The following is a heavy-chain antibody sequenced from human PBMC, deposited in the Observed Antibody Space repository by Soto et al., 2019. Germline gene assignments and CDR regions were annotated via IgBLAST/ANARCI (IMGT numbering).Heavy chain of an antibody. J-gene: IGHJ5*02. V-gene: IGHV1-69*13. CDR1: GGTFSSYA. Sequence: GASVKVSCKASGGTFSSYAISWVRQAPGQGLEWMGGIIPILGTANYAQKFQGRVTITADESTSTAYMELNSLRSEDTAVYYCARVTEYNWLDPWGQGTLVTVSS. CDR3: ARVTEYNWLDP. D-gene: IGHD1-20*01. CDR2: IIPILGTA.